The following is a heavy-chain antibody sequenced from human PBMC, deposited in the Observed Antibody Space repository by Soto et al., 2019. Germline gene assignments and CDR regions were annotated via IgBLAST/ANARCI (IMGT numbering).Heavy chain of an antibody. Sequence: EVPLVESGGGLVQPGESLRLSCAASGLTFSYYWMHWVRQAPGKGLVWVSRIHSDGSSTTYADSVKGRFTISRDNARNTVYLQMNSLRVEDTAVHYCARGDRGAFDIWGQGTVVTVSS. J-gene: IGHJ3*02. CDR1: GLTFSYYW. V-gene: IGHV3-74*01. D-gene: IGHD1-26*01. CDR3: ARGDRGAFDI. CDR2: IHSDGSST.